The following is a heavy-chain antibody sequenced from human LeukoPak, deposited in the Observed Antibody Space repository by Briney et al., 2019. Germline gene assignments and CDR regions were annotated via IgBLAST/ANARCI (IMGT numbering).Heavy chain of an antibody. V-gene: IGHV3-23*01. CDR2: ISGSGGST. D-gene: IGHD3-22*01. CDR3: AKAHTYYYDSSGYYILV. Sequence: QPGGSLRLSCAASGFTFSSYAMSWVRQAPGKGLEWVSAISGSGGSTYYADSVKGRFTISRDNSKNTLYLQMNSLRAEDTAVYYCAKAHTYYYDSSGYYILVWGQGTLVTVSS. J-gene: IGHJ4*02. CDR1: GFTFSSYA.